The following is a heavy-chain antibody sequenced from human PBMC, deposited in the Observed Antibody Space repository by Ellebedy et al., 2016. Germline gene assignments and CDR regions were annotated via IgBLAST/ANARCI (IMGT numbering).Heavy chain of an antibody. V-gene: IGHV3-30-3*01. J-gene: IGHJ3*02. D-gene: IGHD3-10*01. CDR1: GFTFSSYA. CDR3: ARETSRITMVRGRGAFDI. CDR2: ISYDGSNK. Sequence: GGSLRLSXAASGFTFSSYAMHWVRQAPGKGLEWVAVISYDGSNKYYADSVKGRFTISRDNSKNTLYLQMNSLRAEDTAVYYCARETSRITMVRGRGAFDIWGQGTMVTVSS.